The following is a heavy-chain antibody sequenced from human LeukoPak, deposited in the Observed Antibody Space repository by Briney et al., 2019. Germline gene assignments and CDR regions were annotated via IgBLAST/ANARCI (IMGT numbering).Heavy chain of an antibody. J-gene: IGHJ4*02. D-gene: IGHD1-26*01. CDR3: ARLVISGSNYFDY. V-gene: IGHV4-59*12. Sequence: PSETLSLTCTVSGGSISFYYWSWIRQPPGKGLEWIGNINYSGSTNYNPSLKSRVTTSVDTSKNQFSLKVSSVTAADTAVYYCARLVISGSNYFDYWGQGTLVTVSS. CDR2: INYSGST. CDR1: GGSISFYY.